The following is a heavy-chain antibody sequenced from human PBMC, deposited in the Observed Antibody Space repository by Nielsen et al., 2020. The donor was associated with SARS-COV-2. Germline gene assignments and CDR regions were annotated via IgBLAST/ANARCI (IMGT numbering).Heavy chain of an antibody. CDR2: IDYEGSLT. V-gene: IGHV3-74*01. J-gene: IGHJ4*02. D-gene: IGHD1-1*01. Sequence: GGSLRLSCAASGFGLSNYWMYWVRQSPEKGLMWVAHIDYEGSLTSYADSVRGRFTTSRDNAKNTLYLQMNSLRAEDTAVYFCTNWNDGYWGQGTPVTVSS. CDR3: TNWNDGY. CDR1: GFGLSNYW.